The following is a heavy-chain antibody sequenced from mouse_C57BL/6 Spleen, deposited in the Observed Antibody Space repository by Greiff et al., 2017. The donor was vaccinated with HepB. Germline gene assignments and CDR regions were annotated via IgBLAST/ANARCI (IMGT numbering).Heavy chain of an antibody. Sequence: VQGVESGAELVRPGASVKLSCKASGYTFTDYYINWVKQRPGQGLEWIARIYPGSGNTYYNEKFKGKATLTAEKSSSTAYMQLSSLTSEDSAVYFCARNWDEEGYAMDYWGQGTSVTVSS. CDR3: ARNWDEEGYAMDY. CDR2: IYPGSGNT. J-gene: IGHJ4*01. D-gene: IGHD4-1*01. V-gene: IGHV1-76*01. CDR1: GYTFTDYY.